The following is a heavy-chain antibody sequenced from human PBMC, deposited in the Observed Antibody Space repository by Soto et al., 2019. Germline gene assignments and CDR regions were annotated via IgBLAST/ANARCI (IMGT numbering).Heavy chain of an antibody. J-gene: IGHJ6*02. V-gene: IGHV4-39*07. CDR3: SRFGSGRRDYYFYGVDV. Sequence: SETLSLTCTVSGGSVSSNSYSWGWIRQSPGKGLEWIWTIYSTENTYYNPSLKSRVTISVDTSKNQFSLKLTSVSAADTATYYCSRFGSGRRDYYFYGVDVWGQGTTVTVS. CDR1: GGSVSSNSYS. CDR2: IYSTENT. D-gene: IGHD3-10*01.